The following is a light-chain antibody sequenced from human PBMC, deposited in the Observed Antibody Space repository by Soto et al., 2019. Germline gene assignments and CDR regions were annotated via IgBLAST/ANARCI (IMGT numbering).Light chain of an antibody. J-gene: IGLJ1*01. CDR2: EVN. V-gene: IGLV2-14*01. CDR3: CSFTAASTQV. CDR1: SSDIGAYDY. Sequence: QSALTQPASLSGSPGQSITISCTGTSSDIGAYDYVSWFQQHPGKAPKLMISEVNNRPSGVSNRFSGSKSGNTASLTISGVQVEDDAAYYCCSFTAASTQVFGTGTKLTVL.